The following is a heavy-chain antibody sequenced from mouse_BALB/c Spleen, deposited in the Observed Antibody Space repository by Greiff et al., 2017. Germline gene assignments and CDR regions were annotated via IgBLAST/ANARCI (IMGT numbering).Heavy chain of an antibody. CDR1: GFTFSSYA. Sequence: EVKVEESGGGLVKPGGSLKLSCAASGFTFSSYAMSWVRQTPEKRLEWVATISSGGSYTYYPDSVKGRFTISRDNAKNTLYLQMSSLRSEDTAMYYCARRYDYDDAMDYWGQGTSVTVSS. CDR3: ARRYDYDDAMDY. J-gene: IGHJ4*01. CDR2: ISSGGSYT. D-gene: IGHD2-4*01. V-gene: IGHV5-9-3*01.